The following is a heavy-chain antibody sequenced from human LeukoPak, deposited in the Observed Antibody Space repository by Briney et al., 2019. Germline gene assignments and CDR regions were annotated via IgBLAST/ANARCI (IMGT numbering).Heavy chain of an antibody. J-gene: IGHJ4*02. CDR3: VNEGD. V-gene: IGHV3-66*02. CDR2: IYTGGET. CDR1: GFTFSSYS. D-gene: IGHD3-16*01. Sequence: GGSLRLSCAASGFTFSSYSMNWVRQAPGKGLEWVSVIYTGGETYYADSVKGRFTISRDISKNTVYLEMNSLRAEDTAMYYCVNEGDWGQGTLVTVSS.